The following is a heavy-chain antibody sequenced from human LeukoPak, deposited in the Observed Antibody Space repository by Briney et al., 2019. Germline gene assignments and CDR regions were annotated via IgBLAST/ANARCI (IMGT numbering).Heavy chain of an antibody. CDR1: GFTFNNYA. J-gene: IGHJ4*02. CDR2: ISNTGSDT. Sequence: PGGSLRLSCAASGFTFNNYAMSWVRQAPGKGLEWVSTISNTGSDTYYADSVKGRFTISRDNYENTLYLQMNYLRAEDTAVYYCAKDPHEVYYYDSSGYSGLDDYWGQGTLVTVSS. D-gene: IGHD3-22*01. CDR3: AKDPHEVYYYDSSGYSGLDDY. V-gene: IGHV3-23*01.